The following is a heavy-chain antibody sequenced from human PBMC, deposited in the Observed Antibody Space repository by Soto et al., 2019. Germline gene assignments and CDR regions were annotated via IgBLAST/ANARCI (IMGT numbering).Heavy chain of an antibody. CDR3: AREGPLPYYYYGMDV. Sequence: QVQLVQSGAEVKKPGASVKVSCKSSGYTFSMSGISWVRQAPGQGLEWMGSISGYNGKTNYEQKFQDRVTMTTDTSTNMAYMELRSLRSDDTAVYYCAREGPLPYYYYGMDVWGQGTTVTVSS. CDR2: ISGYNGKT. J-gene: IGHJ6*02. V-gene: IGHV1-18*01. CDR1: GYTFSMSG.